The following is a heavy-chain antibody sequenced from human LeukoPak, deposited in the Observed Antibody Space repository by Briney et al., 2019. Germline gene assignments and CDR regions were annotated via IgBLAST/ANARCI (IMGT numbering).Heavy chain of an antibody. CDR2: IYYSGST. CDR1: GGSISSYY. J-gene: IGHJ4*02. D-gene: IGHD3-10*01. CDR3: ARDRGVRGVSFFDY. Sequence: SETLSLTCTVSGGSISSYYWSWIRQPPGKGLEWIGYIYYSGSTNYNPSLKSRVTISVDTSKNQFSLKLSSVTAAVTAVYYCARDRGVRGVSFFDYWGQGTLVTVS. V-gene: IGHV4-59*01.